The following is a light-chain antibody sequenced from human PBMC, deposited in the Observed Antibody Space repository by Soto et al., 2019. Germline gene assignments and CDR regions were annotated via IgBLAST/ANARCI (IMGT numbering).Light chain of an antibody. J-gene: IGLJ3*02. CDR3: QSYDSSLSGSV. V-gene: IGLV1-40*01. CDR1: SSNIGAGYD. CDR2: GNS. Sequence: QSVLTQPPSVSGAPGQRVTISCTGSSSNIGAGYDVHWYQQLPGTAPKLLIYGNSNRPSGVPDRFSGSKSGTSASLAITGLQDEDEADYYCQSYDSSLSGSVFGGGTKVIVL.